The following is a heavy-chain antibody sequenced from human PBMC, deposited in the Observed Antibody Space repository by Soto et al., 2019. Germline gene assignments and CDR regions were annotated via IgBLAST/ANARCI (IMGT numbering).Heavy chain of an antibody. J-gene: IGHJ4*02. Sequence: TSETLSLNCRVSGGSSSSYYRSRIRQPPGKGLEWIGYIYYSGSTNYNPSLKSRVTISVDTSKNQFSLKLSSVTAADTAVYYCARRYGWNFDYWGQGTLVTVSS. CDR3: ARRYGWNFDY. CDR2: IYYSGST. CDR1: GGSSSSYY. V-gene: IGHV4-59*08. D-gene: IGHD6-19*01.